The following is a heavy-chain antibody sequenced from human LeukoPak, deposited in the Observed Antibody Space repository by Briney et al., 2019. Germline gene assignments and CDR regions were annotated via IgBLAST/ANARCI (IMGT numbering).Heavy chain of an antibody. Sequence: GGSLRLSCAASGFTFDDYTMHWDRQAPGKGLEWVSLISWDGGSTYYADSVKGRFTISRDNSKNSLYLQMNSLRTEDTALYYCAKDRFSVVGATTSAFDIWGQGTMVTVSS. D-gene: IGHD1-26*01. J-gene: IGHJ3*02. CDR2: ISWDGGST. V-gene: IGHV3-43*01. CDR3: AKDRFSVVGATTSAFDI. CDR1: GFTFDDYT.